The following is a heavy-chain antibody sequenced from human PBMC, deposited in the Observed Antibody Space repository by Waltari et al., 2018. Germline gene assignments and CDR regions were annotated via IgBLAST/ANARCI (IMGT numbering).Heavy chain of an antibody. CDR1: GGSFSGYY. CDR2: INHSGST. J-gene: IGHJ4*02. CDR3: ASLTSSIAATVDY. Sequence: QVQLQQWGAGLLKPSETLSLTCAVYGGSFSGYYWSWIRQPPGKGLEWIGEINHSGSTNYNPSLKSRVTISVDTSKNQFSLKLSSVTAADTAVYYCASLTSSIAATVDYWGQGTLVTVSS. V-gene: IGHV4-34*01. D-gene: IGHD6-6*01.